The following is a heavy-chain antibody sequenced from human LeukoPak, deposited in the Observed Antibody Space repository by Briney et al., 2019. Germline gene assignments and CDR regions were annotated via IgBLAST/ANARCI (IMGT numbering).Heavy chain of an antibody. CDR2: IRYDGSNK. CDR3: AKDRAYCGGDCYPGPYYMDV. V-gene: IGHV3-30*02. CDR1: GFTFSSYG. D-gene: IGHD2-21*01. J-gene: IGHJ6*03. Sequence: GGSLRLSCAASGFTFSSYGMHWIRQAPGKGLEWVAFIRYDGSNKYYADSVEGRFTISRDNSKNTLYLQMNSLRAEDTAVYYCAKDRAYCGGDCYPGPYYMDVWGKGTTVTVSS.